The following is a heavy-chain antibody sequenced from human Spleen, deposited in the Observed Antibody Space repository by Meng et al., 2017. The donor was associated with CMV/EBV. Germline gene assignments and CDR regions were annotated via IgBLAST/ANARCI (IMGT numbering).Heavy chain of an antibody. D-gene: IGHD2/OR15-2a*01. CDR3: ARSNYCNTIPCSLLRADYYYGWTS. CDR1: GDSFSNYF. V-gene: IGHV4-34*01. Sequence: SETLSLTCAVYGDSFSNYFWNWVRQPPGKGLEWIGEINNKASTNYNPSLKSRVTMSVDTSKNQFSLKLTSVTAADTAVYYCARSNYCNTIPCSLLRADYYYGWTSGAKGPRSPSP. CDR2: INNKAST. J-gene: IGHJ6*02.